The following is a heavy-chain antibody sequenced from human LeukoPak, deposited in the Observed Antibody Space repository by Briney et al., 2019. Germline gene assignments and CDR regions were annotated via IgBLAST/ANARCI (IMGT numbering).Heavy chain of an antibody. CDR1: GGSITSSSYY. V-gene: IGHV4-39*07. D-gene: IGHD6-6*01. CDR3: AREGIAARRPTYYMDV. Sequence: SETLSLTCTVSGGSITSSSYYWGWIRQPPGKGLEWIGSIYYSGSTYHNPSLKSRVTISVDTSKNQFSLKLSSVTAADTAVYYCAREGIAARRPTYYMDVWGKGTTVTVSS. CDR2: IYYSGST. J-gene: IGHJ6*03.